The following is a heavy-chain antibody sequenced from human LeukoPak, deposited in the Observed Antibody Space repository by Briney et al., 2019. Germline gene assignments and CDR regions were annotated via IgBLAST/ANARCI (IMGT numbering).Heavy chain of an antibody. CDR2: IYNSGST. D-gene: IGHD6-13*01. CDR1: GGSISTYY. CDR3: ARENSNSWYLDY. V-gene: IGHV4-59*01. J-gene: IGHJ4*02. Sequence: SETLSLTCTVSGGSISTYYWSWIRQPPGKGLEWIGYIYNSGSTNYNPSLKSRVTISVDTSKNQFSLKLSTVTAADTAVYYCARENSNSWYLDYWGQGTLVTVSS.